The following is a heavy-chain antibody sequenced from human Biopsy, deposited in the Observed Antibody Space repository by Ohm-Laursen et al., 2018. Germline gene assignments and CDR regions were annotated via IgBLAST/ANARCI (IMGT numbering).Heavy chain of an antibody. CDR2: LFTSGTT. CDR3: VRGGSGSFPFDY. V-gene: IGHV4-4*07. CDR1: GGSINSYY. D-gene: IGHD3-10*01. Sequence: SEILSLTCFVSGGSINSYYWSWMRQPAGKGLEWIGRLFTSGTTNYSPSLNNRVTMSVDTSKNQFSLRLTSVTAADTAVYYCVRGGSGSFPFDYWGPGTLVTVSS. J-gene: IGHJ4*02.